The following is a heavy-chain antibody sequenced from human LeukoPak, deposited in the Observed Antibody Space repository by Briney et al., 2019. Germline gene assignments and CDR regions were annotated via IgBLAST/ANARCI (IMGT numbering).Heavy chain of an antibody. CDR2: IRYDGSNK. CDR1: GFTFSSYG. CDR3: AKDSHQYSSGWYPAY. V-gene: IGHV3-30*02. J-gene: IGHJ4*02. Sequence: GGSLRLSCAASGFTFSSYGMHWVRQAPGKGLEWVAFIRYDGSNKYYADSVKGRFTISRDNSKNTLYLQMNSLRAEDTAVYYCAKDSHQYSSGWYPAYWGQGTLVTVSS. D-gene: IGHD6-19*01.